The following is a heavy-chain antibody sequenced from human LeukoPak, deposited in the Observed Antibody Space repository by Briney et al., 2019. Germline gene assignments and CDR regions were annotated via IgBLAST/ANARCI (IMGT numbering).Heavy chain of an antibody. CDR1: GFTFSSYA. Sequence: GGSLRLSCAASGFTFSSYAMSWVRQAPGKGLEWVSAISGSGGSTYYADSVKGRFTISRDNAKNSLYLQMNSLRAEDTAVYYCARVQPLSSGYYPPFDYWGQGTLVTVSS. J-gene: IGHJ4*02. V-gene: IGHV3-23*01. CDR2: ISGSGGST. CDR3: ARVQPLSSGYYPPFDY. D-gene: IGHD3-22*01.